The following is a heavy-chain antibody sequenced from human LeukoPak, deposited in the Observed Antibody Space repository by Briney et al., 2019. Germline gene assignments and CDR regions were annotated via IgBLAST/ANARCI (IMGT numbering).Heavy chain of an antibody. Sequence: SETLSLTCTVSGGSISTYYWSWIRQPPGKGLEWIGEINHSGSTNYNPSLKSRVTISVDTSKNQFSLKLSSVTAADTAVYYCARGGFSSGYYYFDYWGQGTLVTVSS. J-gene: IGHJ4*02. CDR1: GGSISTYY. V-gene: IGHV4-34*01. CDR3: ARGGFSSGYYYFDY. CDR2: INHSGST. D-gene: IGHD3-22*01.